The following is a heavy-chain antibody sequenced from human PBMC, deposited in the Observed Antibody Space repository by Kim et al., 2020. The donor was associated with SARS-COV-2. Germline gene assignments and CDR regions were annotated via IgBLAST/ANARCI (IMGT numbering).Heavy chain of an antibody. J-gene: IGHJ4*02. Sequence: GGSLRLSCSASGFTFSSYAMHWVRQAPGKGLEYVSAISSNGGSTYYADSVKVRFTISRDNSKNTLYLQMSSLRAEDTAVYYCVKEAITFGGVIVPPRYYFEYWGQGTLVTVSS. CDR1: GFTFSSYA. V-gene: IGHV3-64D*09. D-gene: IGHD3-16*02. CDR2: ISSNGGST. CDR3: VKEAITFGGVIVPPRYYFEY.